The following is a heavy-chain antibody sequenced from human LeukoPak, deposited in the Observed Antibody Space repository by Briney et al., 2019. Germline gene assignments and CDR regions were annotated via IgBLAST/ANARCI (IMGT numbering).Heavy chain of an antibody. CDR3: AREGAHGDSDY. CDR2: INPSGGST. CDR1: GYTFTDYY. J-gene: IGHJ4*02. D-gene: IGHD3-10*01. Sequence: GASVKVSCRASGYTFTDYYMHWVRQAPGQGLEWMGIINPSGGSTSYAQRFQGRVTMTRDTSTSTVYMELSSLRSEDTAVYYCAREGAHGDSDYWGQGTLVTVSS. V-gene: IGHV1-46*01.